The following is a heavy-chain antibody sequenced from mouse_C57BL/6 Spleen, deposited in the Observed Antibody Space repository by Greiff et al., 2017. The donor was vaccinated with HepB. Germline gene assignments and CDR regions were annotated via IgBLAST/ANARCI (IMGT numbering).Heavy chain of an antibody. D-gene: IGHD2-5*01. CDR2: INPSSGYT. V-gene: IGHV1-7*01. CDR3: ARSDSNYWYFDV. Sequence: QVQLKQSGAELAKPGASVKLSCKASGYTFTSYWMHWVKQRPGQGLEWIGYINPSSGYTKYNQKFKDKATLTADKSSSTAYMQLSSLTYEDAAVYYCARSDSNYWYFDVWGTGTTVTVSS. CDR1: GYTFTSYW. J-gene: IGHJ1*03.